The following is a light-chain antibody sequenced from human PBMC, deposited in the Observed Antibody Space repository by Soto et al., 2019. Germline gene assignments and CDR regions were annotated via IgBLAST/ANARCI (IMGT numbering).Light chain of an antibody. CDR3: LQDYNYPLT. CDR1: QGIRNY. CDR2: AAS. Sequence: AIQMTQSPSSLSASIGDRVTISCRASQGIRNYLGWYQQKPVKAPKLLIYAASSLQSGVPSRFSGSGSGTDFTLTISSLQPEDFATYYCLQDYNYPLTIGGGTKVEIK. V-gene: IGKV1-6*01. J-gene: IGKJ4*01.